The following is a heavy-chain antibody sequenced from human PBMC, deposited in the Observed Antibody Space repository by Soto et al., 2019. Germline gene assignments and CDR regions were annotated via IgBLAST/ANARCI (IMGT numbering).Heavy chain of an antibody. J-gene: IGHJ1*01. Sequence: SQRLSSTASGFTFGDYAMSWFRQAPGKGLEWVGFIRSKAYGETTEYAASVKGRFTISRDDSKSIAYLQMNSLKTEDTVVYYCTRGREKQWLCPGHWAQGPLRSVSS. V-gene: IGHV3-49*03. CDR1: GFTFGDYA. D-gene: IGHD6-19*01. CDR2: IRSKAYGETT. CDR3: TRGREKQWLCPGH.